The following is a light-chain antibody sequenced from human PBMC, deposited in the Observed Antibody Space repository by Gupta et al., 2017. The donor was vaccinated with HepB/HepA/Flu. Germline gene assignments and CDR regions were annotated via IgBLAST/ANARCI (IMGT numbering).Light chain of an antibody. V-gene: IGKV3-15*01. CDR1: QSVSSN. CDR2: GAS. Sequence: ELLMTQSTATLSVSPGERVSLSCWASQSVSSNLAWYKQKPGQAPRLLIYGASTRDTGIAARFSGSGSGKDFTLTTSSRQSEDFAGYYCQQYNNWPPLTFGGGTKVEIK. CDR3: QQYNNWPPLT. J-gene: IGKJ4*01.